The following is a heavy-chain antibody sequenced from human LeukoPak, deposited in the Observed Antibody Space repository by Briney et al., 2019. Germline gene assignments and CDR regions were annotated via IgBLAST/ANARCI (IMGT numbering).Heavy chain of an antibody. CDR1: GFTFSSFG. CDR3: ARRAYGMDV. Sequence: GGSLRLSCAASGFTFSSFGMNWVRQAPGKGLEWVSSIGGSGGGTYYADSVKGRFTISKDNSKNTLYLQMNSLRAEDTAVYYCARRAYGMDVWGQGTTVTVSS. V-gene: IGHV3-23*01. J-gene: IGHJ6*02. CDR2: IGGSGGGT.